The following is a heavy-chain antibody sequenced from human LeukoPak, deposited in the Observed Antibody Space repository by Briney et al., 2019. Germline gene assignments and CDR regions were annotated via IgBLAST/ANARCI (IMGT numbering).Heavy chain of an antibody. CDR3: AAGDTLVRGVIIPFAP. J-gene: IGHJ5*02. D-gene: IGHD3-10*01. Sequence: GTSVKVSCKASGVTLINSAVQWVRQARGQRREWVGWIIVGSGQTRYAQKFQERVTITRDMSTSTAFLELSSLRSEDSAVYYCAAGDTLVRGVIIPFAPWGQGTLVTVSS. V-gene: IGHV1-58*01. CDR1: GVTLINSA. CDR2: IIVGSGQT.